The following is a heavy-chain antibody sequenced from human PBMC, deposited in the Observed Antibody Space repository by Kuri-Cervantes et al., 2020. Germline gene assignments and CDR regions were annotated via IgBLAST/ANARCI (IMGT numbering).Heavy chain of an antibody. CDR3: AREESAVRGALAHRYYYYMDV. CDR2: IYYSGST. D-gene: IGHD3-10*01. J-gene: IGHJ6*03. V-gene: IGHV4-30-4*08. CDR1: GGSISSGDYY. Sequence: SETLSLTCTVSGGSISSGDYYWSWIRQPPGKGLEWIGYIYYSGSTYYNPSLKSRVTISVDTSKNQFSLKLSSVTAADTAVYYCAREESAVRGALAHRYYYYMDVWGKGTTVTVSS.